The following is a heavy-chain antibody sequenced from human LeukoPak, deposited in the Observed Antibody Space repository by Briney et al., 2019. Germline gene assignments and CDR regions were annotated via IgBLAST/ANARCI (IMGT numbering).Heavy chain of an antibody. J-gene: IGHJ4*02. CDR3: AISPPVEMATIG. D-gene: IGHD5-24*01. CDR2: VNPTADNR. V-gene: IGHV1-46*01. CDR1: GFTFTAYW. Sequence: ASVKVSCKASGFTFTAYWMHWVRQAPGQGLEWMGVVNPTADNRVYAQKFQGRVTMTRNTSISTAYMELSSLRSEDTAVYYCAISPPVEMATIGWGQGTLVTVSS.